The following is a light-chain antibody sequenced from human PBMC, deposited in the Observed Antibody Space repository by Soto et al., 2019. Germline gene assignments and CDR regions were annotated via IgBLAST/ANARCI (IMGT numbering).Light chain of an antibody. CDR3: QHYNSYSEA. CDR1: QSISSY. CDR2: AAS. Sequence: DIQMTQSPSSLSASVGDRVTITCRASQSISSYLNWYQQKPGKAPKLLIYAASTLQSGVPSRFSGSGSGTECTLTISSLQPDDVATYYCQHYNSYSEAFGQGTKVDIK. V-gene: IGKV1-39*01. J-gene: IGKJ1*01.